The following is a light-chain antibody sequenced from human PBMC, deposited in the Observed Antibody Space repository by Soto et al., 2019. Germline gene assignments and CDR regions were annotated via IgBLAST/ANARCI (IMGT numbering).Light chain of an antibody. Sequence: QSALTQPASVSGSPGQSITISCTGTSSDVGNYNYVSWYRQYPGKAPKLMIYAVSRRPSGVSNRFSGSKSGNTASLTISGLEAEDEADYYCTSYTPSSTYVFGTGTKLTV. CDR3: TSYTPSSTYV. V-gene: IGLV2-14*03. J-gene: IGLJ1*01. CDR1: SSDVGNYNY. CDR2: AVS.